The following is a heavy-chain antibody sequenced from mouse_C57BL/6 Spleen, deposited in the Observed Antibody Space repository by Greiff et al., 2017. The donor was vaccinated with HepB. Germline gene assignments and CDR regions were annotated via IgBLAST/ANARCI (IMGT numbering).Heavy chain of an antibody. J-gene: IGHJ2*01. D-gene: IGHD1-1*01. CDR1: GYTFTSYW. CDR2: IDPNSGGT. V-gene: IGHV1-72*01. CDR3: ARSGFTTVVATDY. Sequence: VKLMESGAELVKPGASVKLSCKASGYTFTSYWMHWVKQRPGRGLEWIGRIDPNSGGTKYNEKFKSKATLTVDKPSSTAYMQLSSLTSEDSAVYYCARSGFTTVVATDYWGQGTTLTVSS.